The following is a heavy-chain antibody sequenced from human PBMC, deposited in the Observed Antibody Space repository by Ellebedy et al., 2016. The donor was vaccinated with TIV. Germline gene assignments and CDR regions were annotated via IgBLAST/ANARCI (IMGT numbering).Heavy chain of an antibody. CDR3: ARRGSNVYYYYGMDV. Sequence: AASVKVSCKASGYTFTSYGISWVRQAPGPGLEWMGWISAYNGNTNYAQKLQGRVTMTTDTSTSPAYMELRSLRSDDTAVYYCARRGSNVYYYYGMDVWGQGTTVTVSS. CDR2: ISAYNGNT. CDR1: GYTFTSYG. J-gene: IGHJ6*02. D-gene: IGHD1-26*01. V-gene: IGHV1-18*01.